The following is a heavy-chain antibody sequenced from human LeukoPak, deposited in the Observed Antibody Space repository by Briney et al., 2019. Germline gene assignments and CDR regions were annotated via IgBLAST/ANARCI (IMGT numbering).Heavy chain of an antibody. Sequence: GGSLRLSCAASGFTSSSYALNWVRQAPGKGLEWVAVIWYDGSNKYYADSVKGRFTISRDNPKNTLYLQMNSLRAEDTAVYYCARDLPGDYGMDVWGQGTTVTVSS. CDR3: ARDLPGDYGMDV. CDR2: IWYDGSNK. D-gene: IGHD3-10*01. CDR1: GFTSSSYA. V-gene: IGHV3-33*08. J-gene: IGHJ6*02.